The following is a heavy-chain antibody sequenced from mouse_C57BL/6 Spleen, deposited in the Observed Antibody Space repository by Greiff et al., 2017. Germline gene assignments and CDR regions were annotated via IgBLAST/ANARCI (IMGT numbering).Heavy chain of an antibody. CDR3: ARYYYGSSYDTDWYFDG. CDR2: ISSGSSTI. D-gene: IGHD1-1*01. CDR1: GFTFSAYG. Sequence: EVQRVESGGGLVKPGGSLKLSCAASGFTFSAYGMHWVRQAPEKGLEWVAYISSGSSTIYYADTVKGRFTISRDNAKNTLFLQMTSRRSEDTAMYYCARYYYGSSYDTDWYFDGWGTGTTVTVSS. J-gene: IGHJ1*03. V-gene: IGHV5-17*01.